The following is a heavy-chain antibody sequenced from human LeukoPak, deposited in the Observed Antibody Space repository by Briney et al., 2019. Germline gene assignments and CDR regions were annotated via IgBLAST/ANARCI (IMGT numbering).Heavy chain of an antibody. Sequence: GASVKVSCKASGGTFSSYTISWVRQAPGQGLEWMGRIIPILGIANYAQKFQGRVTITADKSTSTAYMELSSLRSEDTAVYYCAFSNVSYSSGYYYFDYWGQGTLVTVSS. CDR3: AFSNVSYSSGYYYFDY. D-gene: IGHD3-22*01. J-gene: IGHJ4*02. V-gene: IGHV1-69*02. CDR2: IIPILGIA. CDR1: GGTFSSYT.